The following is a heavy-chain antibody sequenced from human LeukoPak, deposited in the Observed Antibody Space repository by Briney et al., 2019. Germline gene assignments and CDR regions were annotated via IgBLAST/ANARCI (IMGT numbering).Heavy chain of an antibody. CDR1: GDSINRNSYQ. CDR3: ARPHLTWGVEFFDP. CDR2: VYSTGNT. J-gene: IGHJ5*02. Sequence: PSETLSLTCTVSGDSINRNSYQWGWIRQPPGKGLEWIGTVYSTGNTYYTPSLKSRVTISVDTSNNQFSLKLTSVTAADTAVYYCARPHLTWGVEFFDPWGQGTLVTVSS. D-gene: IGHD3-16*01. V-gene: IGHV4-39*01.